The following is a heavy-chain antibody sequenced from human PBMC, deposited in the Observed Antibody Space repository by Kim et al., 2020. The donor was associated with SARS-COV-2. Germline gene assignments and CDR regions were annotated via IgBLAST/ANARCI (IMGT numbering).Heavy chain of an antibody. D-gene: IGHD1-26*01. CDR3: ARDWLYGGATTKDAFDI. Sequence: ASVKVSCKASGYTFTSYAMHWVRQAPGQRLEWMGWINAGNGNTKYSQKFQGRVTITRDTSASTAYMELSSLRSEDTAVYYCARDWLYGGATTKDAFDIWGQGTMVTVSS. V-gene: IGHV1-3*01. CDR1: GYTFTSYA. J-gene: IGHJ3*02. CDR2: INAGNGNT.